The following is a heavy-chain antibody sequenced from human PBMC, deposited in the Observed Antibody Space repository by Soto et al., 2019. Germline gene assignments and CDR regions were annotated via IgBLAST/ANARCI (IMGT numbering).Heavy chain of an antibody. J-gene: IGHJ2*01. Sequence: PXVSLRLCCAASGFSFSDHFMDWVRQAPGKGLEWVGRAKTRPYGYATQYATSVKGRFTVSRNDSENSFYLQMNTLKSDDTAVYYCASPEVAGDALQDRYFDFWARGTLVTVSS. V-gene: IGHV3-72*01. D-gene: IGHD6-19*01. CDR1: GFSFSDHF. CDR3: ASPEVAGDALQDRYFDF. CDR2: AKTRPYGYAT.